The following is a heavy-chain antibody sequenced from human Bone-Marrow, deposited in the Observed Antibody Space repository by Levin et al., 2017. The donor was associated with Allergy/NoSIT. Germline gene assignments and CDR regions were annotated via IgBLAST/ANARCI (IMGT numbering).Heavy chain of an antibody. D-gene: IGHD2-2*02. V-gene: IGHV3-9*01. CDR3: AKESCCSTSCYTWDYYYYGMDV. CDR2: ISWNSGSI. Sequence: SGGSLRLSCAASGFTFDDYAMHWVRQAPGKGLEWVSGISWNSGSIGYADSVKGRFTISRDNAKNSLYLQMNSLRAEDTALYYCAKESCCSTSCYTWDYYYYGMDVWGQGTTVTVSS. J-gene: IGHJ6*02. CDR1: GFTFDDYA.